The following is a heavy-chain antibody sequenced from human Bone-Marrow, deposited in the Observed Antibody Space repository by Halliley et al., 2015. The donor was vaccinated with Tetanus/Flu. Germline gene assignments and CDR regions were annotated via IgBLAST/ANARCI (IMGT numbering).Heavy chain of an antibody. Sequence: QVQLVQSGAEVKKPGSSVRVSCQTSGGTFSTHGINWVRQAPGQGLEWMGRIVPIFGTTKYARKFRDRITITADESTSTAYMDLSSLRSEDTALYYCARRKKMNPEGIGNYYGMDVWGQGTTVTVSS. J-gene: IGHJ6*02. V-gene: IGHV1-69*15. CDR2: IVPIFGTT. CDR1: GGTFSTHG. CDR3: ARRKKMNPEGIGNYYGMDV.